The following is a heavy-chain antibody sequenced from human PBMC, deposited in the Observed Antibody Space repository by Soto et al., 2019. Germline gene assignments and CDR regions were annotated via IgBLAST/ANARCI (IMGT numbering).Heavy chain of an antibody. J-gene: IGHJ4*02. D-gene: IGHD2-15*01. CDR3: ATYCSGGSSYSWTPRY. CDR2: ISGSGGST. Sequence: PGGSLRLSCAASEFTFRSYAMTWVSQAPGKGLEWVSAISGSGGSTYYADSVKGRFTISRDNSKNTLYLQMNSLRAEDTAVYYCATYCSGGSSYSWTPRYWGQGTLVTVSS. CDR1: EFTFRSYA. V-gene: IGHV3-23*01.